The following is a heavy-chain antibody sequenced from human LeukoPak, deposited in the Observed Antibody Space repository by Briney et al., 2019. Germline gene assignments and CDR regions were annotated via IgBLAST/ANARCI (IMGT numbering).Heavy chain of an antibody. J-gene: IGHJ4*02. CDR3: ASGQTLVRD. V-gene: IGHV3-30-3*01. Sequence: GRSLRLSCAASGFTFSSYAMHWVRQAPGKGLEWVAVISYDGSNKYYADSVKGRFTISRDNSKNTLYLQMNSLRAEDTAVYYCASGQTLVRDWGQGTLVTVSS. CDR1: GFTFSSYA. CDR2: ISYDGSNK. D-gene: IGHD3-10*01.